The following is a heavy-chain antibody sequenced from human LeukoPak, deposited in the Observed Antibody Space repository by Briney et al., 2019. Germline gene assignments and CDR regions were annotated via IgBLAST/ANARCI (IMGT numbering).Heavy chain of an antibody. CDR3: AKDGSRAVSYLYYFDY. CDR2: IWYDGSNK. D-gene: IGHD1-26*01. Sequence: HPGGSLRLSCAASGFTFSSYGMHWVRQAPGKGLEWVAVIWYDGSNKYYADSVKGRFTISRDNSKNTLYLQMNSLRAEDTAVYYCAKDGSRAVSYLYYFDYWGQGTLVTVSS. CDR1: GFTFSSYG. J-gene: IGHJ4*02. V-gene: IGHV3-33*06.